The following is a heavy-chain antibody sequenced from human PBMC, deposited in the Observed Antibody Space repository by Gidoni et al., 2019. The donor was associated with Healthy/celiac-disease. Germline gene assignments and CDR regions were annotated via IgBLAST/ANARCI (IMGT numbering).Heavy chain of an antibody. J-gene: IGHJ6*02. V-gene: IGHV4-31*03. CDR1: GGYISSGGYY. CDR2: IYYSGST. CDR3: SRDREYYYDSSGYTYYYYYGMDV. Sequence: QVQLQESGPGLVKPSQTLSLTCTVSGGYISSGGYYWSWIPQHPGQGLEWIGYIYYSGSTYYNPSLKSRVTISVDTSKNQFSLKLSSVTAADTAVYYCSRDREYYYDSSGYTYYYYYGMDVWGQGTTVTVSS. D-gene: IGHD3-22*01.